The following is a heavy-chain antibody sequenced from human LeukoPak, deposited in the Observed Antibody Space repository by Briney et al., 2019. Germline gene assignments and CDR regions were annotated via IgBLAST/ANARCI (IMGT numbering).Heavy chain of an antibody. J-gene: IGHJ4*02. CDR2: IYTSGST. D-gene: IGHD5-12*01. Sequence: SETLSLTCTVSGGSISSYYWSWIRQPAGKGLEWIGRIYTSGSTNYNPSLKSRVTMSVDTSKNQFSLKLSSVTAADTAVYYCAGENLSGYAPRIDYWGQGTLVTVSS. V-gene: IGHV4-4*07. CDR3: AGENLSGYAPRIDY. CDR1: GGSISSYY.